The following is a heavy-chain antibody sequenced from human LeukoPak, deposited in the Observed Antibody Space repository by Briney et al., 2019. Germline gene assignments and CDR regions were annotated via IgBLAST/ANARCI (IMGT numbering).Heavy chain of an antibody. J-gene: IGHJ4*02. CDR1: GLSSSGYY. CDR3: ARVWYYGVFDY. V-gene: IGHV4-34*01. D-gene: IGHD4-17*01. Sequence: SETLSLTCAVYGLSSSGYYWSWIRQPPGKGLEWVGEINHSGSTNYNPSLKSRVTISVDTSKNQFSLKLSPVTAADTAVYYCARVWYYGVFDYWGQGTLVTVSS. CDR2: INHSGST.